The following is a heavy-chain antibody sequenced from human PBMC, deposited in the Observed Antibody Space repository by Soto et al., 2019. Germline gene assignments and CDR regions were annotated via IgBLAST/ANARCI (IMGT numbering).Heavy chain of an antibody. Sequence: SETLSLTCTVSGGSISSYYWSWIRQPPGKGLEWIGYIYYSGSTNYNPSLKSRVTISVDTSKNQFSLKLSSVTAADTAVYYCARVRRGYSGYDYFDYWGQGTLVTVS. CDR3: ARVRRGYSGYDYFDY. CDR1: GGSISSYY. J-gene: IGHJ4*02. CDR2: IYYSGST. V-gene: IGHV4-59*01. D-gene: IGHD5-12*01.